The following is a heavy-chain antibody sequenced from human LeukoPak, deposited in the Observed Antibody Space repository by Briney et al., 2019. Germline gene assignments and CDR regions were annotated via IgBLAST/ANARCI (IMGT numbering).Heavy chain of an antibody. CDR3: AKRGHYYDSPPSPLFDP. Sequence: GGSLRLSCAASGFTFSSYAMSWVRQAPGKGLEWVSAISGSGGSTYYADSVKGRFTISRDNSKNTLYLQMNSLRAEDTAVYYCAKRGHYYDSPPSPLFDPWGQGTLVTVSP. V-gene: IGHV3-23*01. J-gene: IGHJ5*02. CDR1: GFTFSSYA. CDR2: ISGSGGST. D-gene: IGHD3-22*01.